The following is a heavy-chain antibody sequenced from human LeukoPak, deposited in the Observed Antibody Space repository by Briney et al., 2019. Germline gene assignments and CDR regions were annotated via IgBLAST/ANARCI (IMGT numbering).Heavy chain of an antibody. J-gene: IGHJ6*03. CDR3: ARQFGGVIVEYYYMDV. Sequence: SETLSLTCTVSGGSISSGGYYWNWIRQPPGKGLEWMGYIDYRGNTNYIPSLKSRLSISVDTSKNQVSLNLRSVTAADTAVYFCARQFGGVIVEYYYMDVWGKGTTVTVSS. CDR2: IDYRGNT. D-gene: IGHD3-16*02. CDR1: GGSISSGGYY. V-gene: IGHV4-61*08.